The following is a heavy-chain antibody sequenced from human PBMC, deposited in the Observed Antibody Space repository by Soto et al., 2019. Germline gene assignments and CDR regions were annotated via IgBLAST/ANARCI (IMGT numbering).Heavy chain of an antibody. J-gene: IGHJ3*02. D-gene: IGHD2-2*03. CDR3: ARDLGIGSGAFDI. CDR2: IYISGST. Sequence: QVQLQESGPGLVKPSETLSLTCKVSGDSISDYYWGWIRQSPGHGLEWIGYIYISGSTDNNPSLQSRATISIDPSNNQFSLTLKSVTAADTAVYYCARDLGIGSGAFDIWGPGTVVTVSS. CDR1: GDSISDYY. V-gene: IGHV4-59*01.